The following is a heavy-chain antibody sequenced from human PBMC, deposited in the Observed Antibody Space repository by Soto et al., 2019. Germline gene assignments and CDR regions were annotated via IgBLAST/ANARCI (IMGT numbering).Heavy chain of an antibody. D-gene: IGHD1-26*01. CDR2: INTANGNK. CDR3: AREPEGGGYFDI. V-gene: IGHV1-3*04. CDR1: GYTFTRNP. J-gene: IGHJ3*02. Sequence: QVQLVQSGAEVKTSGASVKVSCRASGYTFTRNPIHWVRQAPGQRLEWMGWINTANGNKKYAENFQGRVSISRDTSATTAYMELNSLRFEDTAVYYCAREPEGGGYFDIWGQGTRVTVSS.